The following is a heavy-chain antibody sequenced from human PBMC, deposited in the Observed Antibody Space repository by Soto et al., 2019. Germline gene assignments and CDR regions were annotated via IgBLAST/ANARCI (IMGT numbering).Heavy chain of an antibody. CDR3: ARGSYGDYEC. J-gene: IGHJ4*02. D-gene: IGHD4-17*01. V-gene: IGHV1-46*01. Sequence: QVQLVQSGAEVKKPGASVKVSCKASGYTFTSYYMHWVRQAPGQGLERMGIINASGGSISYAQKFQGRVTMTGDTSTSTVYMELSSLRSEDTAVYYCARGSYGDYECWGQGTLVTVSS. CDR2: INASGGSI. CDR1: GYTFTSYY.